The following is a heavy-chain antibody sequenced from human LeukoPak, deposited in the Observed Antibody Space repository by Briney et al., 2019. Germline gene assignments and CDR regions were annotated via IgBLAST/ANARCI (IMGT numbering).Heavy chain of an antibody. V-gene: IGHV3-64*01. Sequence: GGSLRLSCAASGFTFSSYAMHWVRQAPGKGLEYVSAITSKGGSTYYANSVKGRFTISRDNSKNTLYLQMGSLRAEDMAVYYCARVGATTFRDYWGQGTLVTVSS. CDR1: GFTFSSYA. D-gene: IGHD1-26*01. J-gene: IGHJ4*02. CDR3: ARVGATTFRDY. CDR2: ITSKGGST.